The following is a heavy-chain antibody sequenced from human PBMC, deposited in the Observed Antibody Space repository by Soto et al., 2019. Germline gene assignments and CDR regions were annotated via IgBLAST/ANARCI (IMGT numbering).Heavy chain of an antibody. V-gene: IGHV4-38-2*01. CDR2: IYHSGST. J-gene: IGHJ3*02. D-gene: IGHD3-22*01. CDR1: GYSISSGYY. Sequence: SETLSLTCAVSGYSISSGYYWGWIRQPPGKGLEWIGSIYHSGSTYYNPSLKSRVTISVDTSKNQFSLKLSSVTAADTAVYYCARXRVTMIVVVLTPCAFDIWGQGTMVTVSS. CDR3: ARXRVTMIVVVLTPCAFDI.